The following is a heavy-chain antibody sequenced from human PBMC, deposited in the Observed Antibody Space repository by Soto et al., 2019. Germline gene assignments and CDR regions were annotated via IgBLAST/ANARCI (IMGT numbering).Heavy chain of an antibody. J-gene: IGHJ4*02. CDR2: IKQDGSEK. V-gene: IGHV3-7*01. D-gene: IGHD5-12*01. Sequence: GGSLRLSCAASGFTFSTYWMSWVRQAPGKGLEWVANIKQDGSEKYYADSVKGRFTISRDNAKNSLYLQMNSLRADDTAVYYCATKDVVAAIPFASWGQGALVTVSS. CDR3: ATKDVVAAIPFAS. CDR1: GFTFSTYW.